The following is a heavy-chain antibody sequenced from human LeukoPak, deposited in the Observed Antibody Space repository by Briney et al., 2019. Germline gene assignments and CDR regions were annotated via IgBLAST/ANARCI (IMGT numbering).Heavy chain of an antibody. CDR3: AKPPGYSSGWYAFDY. CDR2: ISGSGGST. Sequence: GGSLRLSCAASGFTFSSYAMSWVRQAPGKGLEWVSAISGSGGSTHYADSVKGRFTISRDNSKNTLYLQMNSLRAEDTAVYYCAKPPGYSSGWYAFDYWGQGTLVTVSS. CDR1: GFTFSSYA. V-gene: IGHV3-23*01. J-gene: IGHJ4*02. D-gene: IGHD6-19*01.